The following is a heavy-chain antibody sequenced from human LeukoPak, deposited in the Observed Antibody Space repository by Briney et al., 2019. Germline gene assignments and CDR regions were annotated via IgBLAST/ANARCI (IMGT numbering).Heavy chain of an antibody. D-gene: IGHD4-23*01. CDR3: ARGWPAETMVVTPYNY. CDR1: GGTFSSHT. V-gene: IGHV1-69*13. J-gene: IGHJ4*02. Sequence: ASVKVSCKASGGTFSSHTINWVRQAPGQGLEWMGGIIPIFGTANYAQKFQGRVTITAVESTSTAYMEVSSLRSEDTAVYYCARGWPAETMVVTPYNYWGQGTLVTVSS. CDR2: IIPIFGTA.